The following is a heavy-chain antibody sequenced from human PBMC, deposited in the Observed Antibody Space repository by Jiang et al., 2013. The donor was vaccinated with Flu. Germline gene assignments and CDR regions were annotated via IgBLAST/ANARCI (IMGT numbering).Heavy chain of an antibody. CDR3: ARDIGLGNYQFDY. Sequence: SGFTFTTFYIHWVRQAPGQGLEWMGVINPSGATTSYAPKFQGRITVTRDTSTSTVYMDVSNFRSEDTAVYYCARDIGLGNYQFDYWGQGTLVTVSS. CDR1: GFTFTTFY. V-gene: IGHV1-46*01. D-gene: IGHD7-27*01. J-gene: IGHJ4*02. CDR2: INPSGATT.